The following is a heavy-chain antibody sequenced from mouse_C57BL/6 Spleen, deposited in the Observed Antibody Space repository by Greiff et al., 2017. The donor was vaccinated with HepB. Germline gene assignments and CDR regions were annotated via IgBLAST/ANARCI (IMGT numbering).Heavy chain of an antibody. CDR1: GYAFSSYW. J-gene: IGHJ4*01. Sequence: VQLQESGAELVKPGASVKISCKASGYAFSSYWMNWVKQRPGKGLEWIGQIYPGDGDTNYNGKFKGKATLTADKSSSTAYMQLSSLTSEDSAVYFCARDYGSSYEAMDYWGQGTSVTVSS. CDR2: IYPGDGDT. D-gene: IGHD1-1*01. CDR3: ARDYGSSYEAMDY. V-gene: IGHV1-80*01.